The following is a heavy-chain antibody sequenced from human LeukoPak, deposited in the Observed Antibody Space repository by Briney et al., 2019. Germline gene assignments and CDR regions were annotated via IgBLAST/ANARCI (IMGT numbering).Heavy chain of an antibody. V-gene: IGHV1-69*01. CDR1: GGTFSSYA. Sequence: ASVKVSCKASGGTFSSYANSWVRQAPGQGLEWMGGIIPIFGTANYAQKFQGRVTITADESTSTAYMELSSLRSEDTAVYYCARSITIFGVAIGQNAFDIWGQGTMVTVSS. CDR2: IIPIFGTA. J-gene: IGHJ3*02. CDR3: ARSITIFGVAIGQNAFDI. D-gene: IGHD3-3*01.